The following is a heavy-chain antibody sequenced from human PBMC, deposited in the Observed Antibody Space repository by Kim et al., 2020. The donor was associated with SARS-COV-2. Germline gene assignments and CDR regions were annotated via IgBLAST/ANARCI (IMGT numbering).Heavy chain of an antibody. CDR3: ARELSYYFDY. Sequence: RTYPPPSLKSRVNISVDTSKNQFSLKLSSLTAADTAVYYCARELSYYFDYWGQGTLVTVSS. J-gene: IGHJ4*02. CDR2: RT. V-gene: IGHV4-31*02.